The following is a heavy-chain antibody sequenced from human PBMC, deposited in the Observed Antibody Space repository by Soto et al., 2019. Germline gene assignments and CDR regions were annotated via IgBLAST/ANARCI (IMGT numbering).Heavy chain of an antibody. CDR2: IIPIFGTA. V-gene: IGHV1-69*01. CDR1: GGTFSSYA. Sequence: QVQLVQSGAEVKKPGSSVKVSCKASGGTFSSYAISWVRQAPGQGLEWMGGIIPIFGTATYAQKFQGRVTLTADESTSTAYMELSSLRSEDTAVYYCARDTRFTYGMDVWGQGTTVTVSS. J-gene: IGHJ6*02. CDR3: ARDTRFTYGMDV. D-gene: IGHD3-3*01.